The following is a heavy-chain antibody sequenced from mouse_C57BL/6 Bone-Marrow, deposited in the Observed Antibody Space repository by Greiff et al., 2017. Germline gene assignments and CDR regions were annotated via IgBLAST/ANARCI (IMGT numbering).Heavy chain of an antibody. Sequence: EVQGVEPGGGLVQPGGSLKLSCAASGFTFSDYGMAWVRQAPRQGPEWVAFISNLANSIYYADTVTGRFTISRENAKNTMYLEMSSLRSEGTAMYYCARQDYGSSYDYAMDYCGQGTSVTVSS. D-gene: IGHD1-1*01. CDR1: GFTFSDYG. V-gene: IGHV5-15*04. J-gene: IGHJ4*01. CDR2: ISNLANSI. CDR3: ARQDYGSSYDYAMDY.